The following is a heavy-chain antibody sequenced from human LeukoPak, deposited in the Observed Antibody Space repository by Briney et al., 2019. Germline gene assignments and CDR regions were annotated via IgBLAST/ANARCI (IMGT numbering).Heavy chain of an antibody. J-gene: IGHJ4*02. V-gene: IGHV3-30*18. D-gene: IGHD3-9*01. CDR1: GFTFSNHG. CDR2: ISYDGSKK. CDR3: AKGGRVFRYFDWLDY. Sequence: PGGSLRLSCATSGFTFSNHGMHWVRQAPGRGLEWVAVISYDGSKKYHADSVQGRFTISRDSSKNTVYLQMNSLRVEDTAVYYCAKGGRVFRYFDWLDYWGQGTLVTVSS.